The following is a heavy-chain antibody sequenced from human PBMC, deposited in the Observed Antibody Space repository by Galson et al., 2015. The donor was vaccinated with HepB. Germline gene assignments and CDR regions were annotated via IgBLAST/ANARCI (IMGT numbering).Heavy chain of an antibody. J-gene: IGHJ3*02. Sequence: SLRLSCAASGFTFSNAWMSWVRQAPGKGLEWVGRIKSETDGGTTDYAAPVKGRFTISRDDSKNTLYLQMNSLKTEDTAVYYCTYPYSSGWYGVFGDAFDIWGQGTMVTVSS. CDR2: IKSETDGGTT. CDR3: TYPYSSGWYGVFGDAFDI. V-gene: IGHV3-15*01. D-gene: IGHD6-19*01. CDR1: GFTFSNAW.